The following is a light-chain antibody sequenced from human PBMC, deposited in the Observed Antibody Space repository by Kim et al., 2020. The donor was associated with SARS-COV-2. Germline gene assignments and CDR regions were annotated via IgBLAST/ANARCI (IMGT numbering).Light chain of an antibody. J-gene: IGLJ3*02. CDR2: DVN. CDR1: SSNIGSYNY. V-gene: IGLV2-14*03. Sequence: GQSISISCTGTSSNIGSYNYVSWHQQHPGKAPKLMIYDVNKRPSGISSRFSGSKSGSTASLTISGLQAEDEADYYYSSFTTRSTLVFGGGTKVTVL. CDR3: SSFTTRSTLV.